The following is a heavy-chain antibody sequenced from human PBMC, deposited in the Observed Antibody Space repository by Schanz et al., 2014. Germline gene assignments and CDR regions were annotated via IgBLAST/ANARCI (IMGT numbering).Heavy chain of an antibody. CDR1: GLTFTSAW. CDR3: AKSLESCPGGRCSRGYFDY. J-gene: IGHJ4*02. V-gene: IGHV3-15*01. D-gene: IGHD2-8*02. CDR2: IKSKTDGETT. Sequence: EVHLVESGGGLVKPGGSLRLSCATSGLTFTSAWMSWVRQAPGKGLEWLGRIKSKTDGETTDYAAPVKGRFSISRDDSQSTLYLQMNSLKIEDTAVYYCAKSLESCPGGRCSRGYFDYWGQGTLVTVSS.